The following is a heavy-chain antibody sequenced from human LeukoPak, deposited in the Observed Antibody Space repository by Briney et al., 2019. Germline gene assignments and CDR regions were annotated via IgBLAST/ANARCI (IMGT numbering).Heavy chain of an antibody. CDR3: TREEVRAPLDH. V-gene: IGHV3-30*02. CDR1: GFTFSTYG. CDR2: IHFDGSNK. Sequence: GGSVRLSCAASGFTFSTYGMHWVCQAPGKGLEWVALIHFDGSNKYYADSVAGRFTVSRDNSQNTLYLQMNILRAEDTGVYYCTREEVRAPLDHWGQGTLVTVSS. J-gene: IGHJ4*02. D-gene: IGHD3-10*01.